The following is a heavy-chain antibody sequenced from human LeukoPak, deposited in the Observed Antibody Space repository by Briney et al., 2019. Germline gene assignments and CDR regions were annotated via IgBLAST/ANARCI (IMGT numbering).Heavy chain of an antibody. V-gene: IGHV3-30*03. J-gene: IGHJ4*02. D-gene: IGHD2-2*02. CDR2: VSYEGTIK. Sequence: PGGSLGLSCAASGFAFSNFAMHWVRQAPGKGLEWVAVVSYEGTIKYYSDSAKGRFTISRDNSKNTLFLQMNSLRAEDTAVYYCARDYTYGSYCSSTSCYSSVAYWGQGTLVTVSS. CDR3: ARDYTYGSYCSSTSCYSSVAY. CDR1: GFAFSNFA.